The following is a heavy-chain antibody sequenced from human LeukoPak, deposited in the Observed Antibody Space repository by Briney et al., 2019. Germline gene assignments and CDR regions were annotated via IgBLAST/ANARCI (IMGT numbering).Heavy chain of an antibody. Sequence: ASVKVSCKASGYTFTGYYMHWVRQAPGQGLEWMGWINPNSGGTNYAQKFQGRVTMTRDTSISTAYMELSSLRSEDTAVYYCARALYYYDSSGHPMGNYYYMDVWGKGTTVTISS. D-gene: IGHD3-22*01. CDR3: ARALYYYDSSGHPMGNYYYMDV. J-gene: IGHJ6*03. V-gene: IGHV1-2*02. CDR1: GYTFTGYY. CDR2: INPNSGGT.